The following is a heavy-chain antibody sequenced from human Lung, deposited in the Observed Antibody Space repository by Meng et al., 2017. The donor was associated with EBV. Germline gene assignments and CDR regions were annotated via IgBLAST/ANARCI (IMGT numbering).Heavy chain of an antibody. CDR3: AGEGLSSSSYYFAL. Sequence: GLLWLSGGEVRRRGSSVEASWQAAGGPFRDYAFSWGRQAPGKGLEWMGGIIPVFGTPNYAQKFQGRVTVTMDTSTSTVYMELKRLGYEDTARYFCAGEGLSSSSYYFALWGQGTLVTVSS. J-gene: IGHJ4*02. CDR1: GGPFRDYA. CDR2: IIPVFGTP. V-gene: IGHV1-69*06. D-gene: IGHD6-6*01.